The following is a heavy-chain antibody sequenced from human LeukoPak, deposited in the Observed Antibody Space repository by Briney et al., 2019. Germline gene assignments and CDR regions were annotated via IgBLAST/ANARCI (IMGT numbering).Heavy chain of an antibody. Sequence: GGSLRLSCEASGFTFSSYAMTWVGQAPGKGVEWVSSIGSDNNPPYSESVKGRFAISRDNSKNTLFLQLHNLRVEDTALYYCARDLHYYLAMDVWGQGTTVTVSS. CDR3: ARDLHYYLAMDV. CDR2: IGSDNNP. CDR1: GFTFSSYA. J-gene: IGHJ6*02. V-gene: IGHV3-23*01.